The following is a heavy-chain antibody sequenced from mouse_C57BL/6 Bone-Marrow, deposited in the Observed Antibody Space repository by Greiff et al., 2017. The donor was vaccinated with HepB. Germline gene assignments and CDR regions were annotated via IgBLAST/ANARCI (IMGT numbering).Heavy chain of an antibody. V-gene: IGHV1-64*01. CDR2: IHPNSGST. CDR3: PGDYYGSSPFDY. Sequence: VQLQQSGAELVKPGASVKLSCKASGYTFTSYWMHWVKQRPGQGLEWIGMIHPNSGSTNYNEKFKSKATLTVDKSSSTAYMQLSSLTSEDSAVYYCPGDYYGSSPFDYWGQGTTLTVSS. CDR1: GYTFTSYW. D-gene: IGHD1-1*01. J-gene: IGHJ2*01.